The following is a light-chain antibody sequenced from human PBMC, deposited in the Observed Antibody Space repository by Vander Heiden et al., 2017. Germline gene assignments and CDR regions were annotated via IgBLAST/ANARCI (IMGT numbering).Light chain of an antibody. CDR2: STN. J-gene: IGLJ3*02. Sequence: QTVVTQEPSFSVSPGGTVTRTCRLNSGSVSTSYYPSWYQQTPGQAPRTLIYSTNTRSSGVPDRFSGFILGNKAALTITGAQADDESDYYCVLYMGSGIWVFGGGTKLTVL. CDR1: SGSVSTSYY. V-gene: IGLV8-61*01. CDR3: VLYMGSGIWV.